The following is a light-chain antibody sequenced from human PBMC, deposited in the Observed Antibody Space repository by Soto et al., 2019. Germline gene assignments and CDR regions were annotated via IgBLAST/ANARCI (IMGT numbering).Light chain of an antibody. CDR1: QGIRND. CDR2: AAS. V-gene: IGKV1-6*01. Sequence: AIQMTQSPSSLSASAGDRVTITCRASQGIRNDLGWYQQKPGRAPKLLIYAASSLQSGVPSRFSGSGSGTDFTLTISSLQPEDFATYYCLQDYNYPWTFGQGTKVDIK. J-gene: IGKJ1*01. CDR3: LQDYNYPWT.